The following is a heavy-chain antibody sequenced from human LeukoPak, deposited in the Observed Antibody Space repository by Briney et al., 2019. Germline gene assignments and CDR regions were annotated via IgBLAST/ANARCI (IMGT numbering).Heavy chain of an antibody. CDR1: GFTFDDCG. V-gene: IGHV3-23*01. CDR2: ISGSGGST. CDR3: AKDRIGGWFGDAFDI. D-gene: IGHD3-10*01. J-gene: IGHJ3*02. Sequence: PGGSLRLSCAASGFTFDDCGMSWVRQAPGKGLEWVSAISGSGGSTYYADSVKGRFTISRDNSKNTLYLQMNSLRAEDTAVYYCAKDRIGGWFGDAFDIWGQGTMVTVSS.